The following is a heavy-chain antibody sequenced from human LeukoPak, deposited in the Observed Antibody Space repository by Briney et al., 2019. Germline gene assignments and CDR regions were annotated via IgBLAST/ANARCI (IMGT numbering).Heavy chain of an antibody. CDR3: ARHRFASPLDS. J-gene: IGHJ4*02. CDR2: IFYTGDS. Sequence: PSETLSLTCTVSGASSSSSYWSWIRQPPGKGLEWIGYIFYTGDSNHNPSFKSRVSISPDTSKDQISLKLSSVTAADTAVYYCARHRFASPLDSWGQGTLVTVSS. V-gene: IGHV4-59*08. D-gene: IGHD2-21*01. CDR1: GASSSSSY.